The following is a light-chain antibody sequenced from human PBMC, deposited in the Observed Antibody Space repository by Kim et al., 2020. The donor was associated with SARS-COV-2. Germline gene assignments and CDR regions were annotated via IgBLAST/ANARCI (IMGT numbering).Light chain of an antibody. CDR3: QQYGSSPQT. Sequence: SPGERATPSCRASQGVTSGFLAWYQHKPGQAPRLLIYGASNRATGTPDRFSGSGSETDFTLTISRLEPEDYAVYYCQQYGSSPQTFGQGTKVDIK. J-gene: IGKJ1*01. CDR1: QGVTSGF. CDR2: GAS. V-gene: IGKV3-20*01.